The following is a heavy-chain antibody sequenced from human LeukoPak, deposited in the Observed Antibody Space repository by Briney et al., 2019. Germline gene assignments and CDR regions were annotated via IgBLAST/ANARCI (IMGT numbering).Heavy chain of an antibody. CDR1: GFTFSSYA. J-gene: IGHJ6*02. CDR3: ARVPQGAGPYYYYGMDV. Sequence: GGSLRLSCATSGFTFSSYAMHWVRQAPGKGLEWVAVISYDGSNKYYADSVKGRFTISRDNSKNTLYLQMNSLRAEDTAVYYCARVPQGAGPYYYYGMDVWGQGTTVTVSS. CDR2: ISYDGSNK. D-gene: IGHD6-19*01. V-gene: IGHV3-30-3*01.